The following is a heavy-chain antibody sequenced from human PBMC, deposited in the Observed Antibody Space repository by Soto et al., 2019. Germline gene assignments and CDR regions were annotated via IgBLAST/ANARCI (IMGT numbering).Heavy chain of an antibody. Sequence: SVKVSCKASGYTFTSSAVQWVRQARGQRLEWIGWIVVGSGNTNYAQKFQERVTITRDMSTSTAYMELSSLRSEDTAVYYCAARVTQGAFDIWGQGTMVTVSS. CDR2: IVVGSGNT. D-gene: IGHD4-4*01. V-gene: IGHV1-58*01. J-gene: IGHJ3*02. CDR1: GYTFTSSA. CDR3: AARVTQGAFDI.